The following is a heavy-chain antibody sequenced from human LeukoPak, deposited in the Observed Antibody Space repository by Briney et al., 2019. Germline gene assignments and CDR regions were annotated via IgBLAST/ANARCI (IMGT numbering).Heavy chain of an antibody. V-gene: IGHV4-61*01. CDR3: ATIDSGY. Sequence: SETLSLTCTVSGGSVSSGSYYWSWIRQPPGKGLEWIGYIYYSGSTNYNPSLKSRVTISVDTSKNQFSLKLSSVTAADTAVYYCATIDSGYWGQGTLDTVSS. CDR2: IYYSGST. D-gene: IGHD6-19*01. J-gene: IGHJ4*02. CDR1: GGSVSSGSYY.